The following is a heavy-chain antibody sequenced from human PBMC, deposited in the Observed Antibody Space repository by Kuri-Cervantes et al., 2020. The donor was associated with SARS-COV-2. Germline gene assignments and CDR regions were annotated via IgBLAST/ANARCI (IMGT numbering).Heavy chain of an antibody. J-gene: IGHJ4*02. V-gene: IGHV4-39*07. CDR2: ILYNGNT. CDR1: RGPIDRSPYY. D-gene: IGHD2-2*01. Sequence: SETLSLTCTVSRGPIDRSPYYWGWIRQPPGKGLEWIGSILYNGNTHYKASLNSRVTISVDTSKNQFSLRLTSVTAADTAVYYCARGEGPDIVVVPAAATHFDYWAQGTLVTVSS. CDR3: ARGEGPDIVVVPAAATHFDY.